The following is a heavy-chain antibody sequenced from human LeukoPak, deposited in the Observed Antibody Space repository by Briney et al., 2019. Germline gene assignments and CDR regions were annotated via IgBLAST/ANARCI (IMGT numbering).Heavy chain of an antibody. D-gene: IGHD1-7*01. CDR2: IYSGGST. V-gene: IGHV3-53*01. J-gene: IGHJ4*02. CDR3: ARDLVTGTTGDDY. CDR1: GFTVSSNY. Sequence: PGGSLRLSCAASGFTVSSNYMSWVRQAPGKGLEWVSVIYSGGSTYYADSVKGRFTISRDNSKNTLYLQMNSLRAEDTAVYYCARDLVTGTTGDDYWGQGTLVTVSS.